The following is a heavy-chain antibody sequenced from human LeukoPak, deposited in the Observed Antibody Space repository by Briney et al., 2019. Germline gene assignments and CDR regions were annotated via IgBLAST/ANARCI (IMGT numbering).Heavy chain of an antibody. CDR3: ARDPGGKYCTNGVCSNYYYYYMDV. CDR2: ISYDGSNK. D-gene: IGHD2-8*01. Sequence: PGGSRRLSCTASGFTFSSYAMHWVRQAPGKGLEWVAVISYDGSNKYYADSVKGRFTISRDNSKNTLYLQMNSLRAEDTAVYYCARDPGGKYCTNGVCSNYYYYYMDVWGKGTTVTVSS. CDR1: GFTFSSYA. J-gene: IGHJ6*03. V-gene: IGHV3-30*04.